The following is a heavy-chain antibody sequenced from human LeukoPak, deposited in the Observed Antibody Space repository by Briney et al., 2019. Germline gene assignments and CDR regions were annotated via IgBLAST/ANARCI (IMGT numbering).Heavy chain of an antibody. CDR3: ARRVLTGNAYSWFDP. V-gene: IGHV3-21*01. D-gene: IGHD3-9*01. Sequence: PGGSLRLSCAASGFTFSSYSMNWVRQAPGKGLEWVSSISSSSSYIYYADSVKGRFTISRDNAKNSLYLQMNSLRHEDTAVYYCARRVLTGNAYSWFDPWGQGTLVTVSS. J-gene: IGHJ5*02. CDR2: ISSSSSYI. CDR1: GFTFSSYS.